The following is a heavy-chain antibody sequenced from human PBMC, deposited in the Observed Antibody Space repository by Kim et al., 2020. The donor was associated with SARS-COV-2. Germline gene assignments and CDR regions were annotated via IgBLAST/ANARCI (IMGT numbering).Heavy chain of an antibody. J-gene: IGHJ3*02. CDR1: GGSFSGYY. CDR2: INHSGST. CDR3: ATWGGATPGPDAFDI. Sequence: SETLSLTCAVYGGSFSGYYWSWIRQPPGKGLEWIGEINHSGSTNYNPSLKSRVTISVDTSKNQFSLKLSSVTAADTAVYYCATWGGATPGPDAFDIWGQGTMVTVSS. D-gene: IGHD1-26*01. V-gene: IGHV4-34*01.